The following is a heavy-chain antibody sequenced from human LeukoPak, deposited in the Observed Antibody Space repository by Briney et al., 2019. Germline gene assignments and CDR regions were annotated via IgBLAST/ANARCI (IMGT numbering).Heavy chain of an antibody. CDR2: IYYSGST. D-gene: IGHD2-15*01. V-gene: IGHV4-39*01. J-gene: IGHJ5*02. CDR1: GGSISSYY. Sequence: SETLSLTCTVSGGSISSYYWSWIRQPPGKGLEWIGSIYYSGSTYYNPSLKSRVTISVDTSKNQFSLKLSSVTAADTAVYYCARRTYCSGGSCHSRGTSWFDPWGQGTLVTVSS. CDR3: ARRTYCSGGSCHSRGTSWFDP.